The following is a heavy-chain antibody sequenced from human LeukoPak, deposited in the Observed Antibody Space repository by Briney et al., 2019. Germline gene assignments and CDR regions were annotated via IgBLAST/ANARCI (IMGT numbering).Heavy chain of an antibody. CDR2: IYYSGST. CDR3: ARVKRFWSGYYTYNWFDP. J-gene: IGHJ5*02. D-gene: IGHD3-3*01. CDR1: GGSISSGGYY. V-gene: IGHV4-31*03. Sequence: SETLSLTCTVSGGSISSGGYYWSWIRQHPGKGLEWIGYIYYSGSTYYNPSLKSRVTISVDTSKNQFSLKLSSVTAADTAVYYCARVKRFWSGYYTYNWFDPWGQGTLVTVSS.